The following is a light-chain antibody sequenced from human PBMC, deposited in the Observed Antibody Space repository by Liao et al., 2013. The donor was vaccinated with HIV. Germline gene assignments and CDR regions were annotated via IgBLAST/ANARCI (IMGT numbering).Light chain of an antibody. CDR1: KLGDKY. J-gene: IGLJ1*01. V-gene: IGLV3-1*01. CDR3: QAWDSSTYV. Sequence: SYELTQPPSVSVSPGQTASITCSGDKLGDKYAFWYQQKPGHSPVEVIFEDSKRPSGIPARFSGSNSGNTATLTISGTQAMDEADYYCQAWDSSTYVFGTGTKVTVL. CDR2: EDS.